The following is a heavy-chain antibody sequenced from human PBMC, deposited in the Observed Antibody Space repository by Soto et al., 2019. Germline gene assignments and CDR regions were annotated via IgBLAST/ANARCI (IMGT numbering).Heavy chain of an antibody. CDR2: INSDTGYT. J-gene: IGHJ5*02. Sequence: VKVSCKASGFTFSHHSIHWVRQAPGQRLEWMGWINSDTGYTKYSQKFQARLTITWDSSAKTAYMELSSLQSEDTAVYYCVRGKEAGVWFDPWGQGTLVTVS. CDR1: GFTFSHHS. CDR3: VRGKEAGVWFDP. V-gene: IGHV1-3*04. D-gene: IGHD3-10*01.